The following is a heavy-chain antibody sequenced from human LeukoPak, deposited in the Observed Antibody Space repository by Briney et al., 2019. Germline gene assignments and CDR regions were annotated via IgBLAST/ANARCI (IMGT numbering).Heavy chain of an antibody. D-gene: IGHD6-13*01. CDR2: INHSGST. V-gene: IGHV4-34*01. J-gene: IGHJ4*02. CDR3: ARRRYSSRFDY. Sequence: SETLSLTCAVYGGSFSGYFWSWIRQAPGKGLEWIGEINHSGSTNYNPSLKSRVTISIDTSKNQFSLKLSSVTAADTAVYYCARRRYSSRFDYWGQGTLVTVSS. CDR1: GGSFSGYF.